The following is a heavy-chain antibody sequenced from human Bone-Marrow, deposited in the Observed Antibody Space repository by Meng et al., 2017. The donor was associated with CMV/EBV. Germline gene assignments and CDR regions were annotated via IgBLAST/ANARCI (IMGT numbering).Heavy chain of an antibody. CDR1: GFTFSSYS. D-gene: IGHD3-10*01. CDR2: ISSSSSYI. CDR3: ANSGGSGSYPSPYYYYGMDV. V-gene: IGHV3-21*04. J-gene: IGHJ6*02. Sequence: GGSLRLSCAASGFTFSSYSMNWVRQAPGKGLEWVSSISSSSSYIYYADSVKGRFTISRDNSKNTLYLQMNSLRAEDTAVYYCANSGGSGSYPSPYYYYGMDVWGQGTTVTVSS.